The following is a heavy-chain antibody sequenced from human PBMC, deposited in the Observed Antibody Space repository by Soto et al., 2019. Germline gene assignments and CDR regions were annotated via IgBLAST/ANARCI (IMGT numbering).Heavy chain of an antibody. V-gene: IGHV4-61*01. CDR3: AGAQDSYGPSDY. Sequence: QVQLQESGPGLVKPSETLSVTCTVSGASVSSGRSYWSWIRQPPGKGLEWIGYTYYSGRANYTPSLNCRVTISVDTTKNQFSVTMSSVTAAETAVDYYAGAQDSYGPSDYGGQVSLGTVCS. CDR2: TYYSGRA. J-gene: IGHJ4*02. CDR1: GASVSSGRSY. D-gene: IGHD5-18*01.